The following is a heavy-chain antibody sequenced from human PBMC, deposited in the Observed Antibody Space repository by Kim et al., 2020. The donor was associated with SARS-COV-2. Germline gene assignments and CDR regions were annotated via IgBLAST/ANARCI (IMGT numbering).Heavy chain of an antibody. J-gene: IGHJ3*02. Sequence: ASVKVSCKASGYTFTSYGISWVRQAPGQGLEWMGWISAYNGNTNYAQKLQGRVTMTTDTSTSTAYMELRSLRSDDTAVYYCARDYVGLLRGERFDIWGQGTMVTVSS. V-gene: IGHV1-18*01. CDR3: ARDYVGLLRGERFDI. CDR1: GYTFTSYG. CDR2: ISAYNGNT. D-gene: IGHD3-16*01.